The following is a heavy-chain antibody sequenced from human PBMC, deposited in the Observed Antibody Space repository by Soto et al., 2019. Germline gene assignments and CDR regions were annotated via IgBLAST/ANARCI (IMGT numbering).Heavy chain of an antibody. V-gene: IGHV3-21*01. CDR2: ISSSSSYI. D-gene: IGHD3-22*01. Sequence: PGGSLRLSCAASGFTFSSYSMNWVRQAPGKGLEWVSSISSSSSYIYYADSVKGRFTISRDNAKNSLYLQMNSLRAEDTAVYYCARGGIGGGGSSSITMIVVATYYYYGMDVWGQGTPVTVSS. CDR1: GFTFSSYS. CDR3: ARGGIGGGGSSSITMIVVATYYYYGMDV. J-gene: IGHJ6*02.